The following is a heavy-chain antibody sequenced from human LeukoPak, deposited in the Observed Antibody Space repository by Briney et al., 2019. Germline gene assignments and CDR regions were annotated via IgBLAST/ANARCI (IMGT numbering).Heavy chain of an antibody. V-gene: IGHV5-51*01. CDR3: ARHIVGAGPFDY. Sequence: GESLKISCTGSGYIFSDYWIGWVRQMPGKGLEWMGIIYPGDSDVRYSPSFQGQVTTSADKSISTAYLQWSSLKASDTAMYYCARHIVGAGPFDYWGQGTLVTVSS. D-gene: IGHD1-26*01. J-gene: IGHJ4*02. CDR1: GYIFSDYW. CDR2: IYPGDSDV.